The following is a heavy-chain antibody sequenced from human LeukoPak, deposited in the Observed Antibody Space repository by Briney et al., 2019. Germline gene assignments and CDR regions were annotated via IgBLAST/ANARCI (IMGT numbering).Heavy chain of an antibody. J-gene: IGHJ4*02. Sequence: PSETLSLTCTVSGGSINTNGHYWGWIRQPPGKGLEWIGYIHYSGSTNYNLSLKSRVTISVDTSKNQFSLKLSSVTAADTAVYYCARDNGGSYGFDYWGQGTLVTVSS. CDR2: IHYSGST. V-gene: IGHV4-61*08. CDR3: ARDNGGSYGFDY. D-gene: IGHD1-26*01. CDR1: GGSINTNGHY.